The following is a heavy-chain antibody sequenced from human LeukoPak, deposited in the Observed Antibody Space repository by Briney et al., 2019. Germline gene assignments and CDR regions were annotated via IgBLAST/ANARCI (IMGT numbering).Heavy chain of an antibody. CDR3: ARGMYYYDSSGSDY. CDR2: ISAYNGNT. J-gene: IGHJ4*02. CDR1: GYTFTSYG. D-gene: IGHD3-22*01. Sequence: ASVKVSCKASGYTFTSYGISWVRQAPGQGLEWMGWISAYNGNTNYAQKLQGRVTMTTDTSTSTAYMELRSLRSDDTAVCYCARGMYYYDSSGSDYWGQGTLVTVSS. V-gene: IGHV1-18*01.